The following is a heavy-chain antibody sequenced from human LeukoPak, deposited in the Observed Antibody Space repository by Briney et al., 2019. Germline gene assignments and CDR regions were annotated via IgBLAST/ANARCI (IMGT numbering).Heavy chain of an antibody. D-gene: IGHD3-3*01. Sequence: GGSLRLSCSASGFIFITYSMNWVRQAPGKGLEWVSYISRDSSTIYYADSVKGRFTISRDNAKNSLSLQMDSLRAEDTAVYYCVRSLFDRLLRDWGQGVLLTVAS. CDR3: VRSLFDRLLRD. V-gene: IGHV3-48*04. CDR1: GFIFITYS. CDR2: ISRDSSTI. J-gene: IGHJ4*02.